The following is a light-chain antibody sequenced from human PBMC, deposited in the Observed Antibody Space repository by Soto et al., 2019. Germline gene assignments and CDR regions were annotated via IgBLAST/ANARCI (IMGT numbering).Light chain of an antibody. J-gene: IGKJ4*01. CDR3: QQYNSYPLT. CDR1: QSISSW. Sequence: DIQITQSPSTLSASVGDRVTITCRASQSISSWLAWYQQKPGKAPNLLIYEASSLESGVPSRFSGSGSGTAFTLTISSLQPDDFASEYCQQYNSYPLTFGGGSKVEIK. CDR2: EAS. V-gene: IGKV1-5*03.